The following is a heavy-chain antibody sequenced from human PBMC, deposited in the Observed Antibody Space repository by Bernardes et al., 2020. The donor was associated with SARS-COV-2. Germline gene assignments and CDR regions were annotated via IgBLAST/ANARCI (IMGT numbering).Heavy chain of an antibody. J-gene: IGHJ4*02. Sequence: GGSLRLSCVGSGFTFRNYAMNWVRQAPGKGLEWVSTIDGPTTNTHYADSVRGRFAIYQDNSKNTVYLHMSSLRAEDTAMYYCTTWLFNHFDYWGRGTPVTVSS. CDR1: GFTFRNYA. CDR2: IDGPTTNT. CDR3: TTWLFNHFDY. D-gene: IGHD3-22*01. V-gene: IGHV3-23*05.